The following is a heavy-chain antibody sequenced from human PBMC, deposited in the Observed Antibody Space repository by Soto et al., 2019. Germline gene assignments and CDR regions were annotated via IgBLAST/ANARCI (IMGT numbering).Heavy chain of an antibody. Sequence: EVQLLESGGGLVQPGGSLRLSCAASGFTFSSYAMSWVRQAPGKGLEWVSAISGSGGSTYYADSVKGRFTISRDNSKNTLYLQMNGLRAEDTAVYYCAKDPQRDSSGWYKVYWGQGTLVTVSS. J-gene: IGHJ4*02. CDR2: ISGSGGST. D-gene: IGHD6-19*01. CDR1: GFTFSSYA. CDR3: AKDPQRDSSGWYKVY. V-gene: IGHV3-23*01.